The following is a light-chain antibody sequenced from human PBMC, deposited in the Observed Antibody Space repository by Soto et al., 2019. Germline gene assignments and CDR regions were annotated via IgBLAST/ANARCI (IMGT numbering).Light chain of an antibody. V-gene: IGLV1-40*01. CDR3: QSYDGSLSGYV. CDR1: SANIGAAYN. J-gene: IGLJ1*01. Sequence: QSVLTQPPSVSGATGQRVTISCTGSSANIGAAYNVDWYQQLPGTAPKLLIYGNNNRPSGVPARFSGSKSGTSASLAIAGLQVEDEGDYYCQSYDGSLSGYVFGTGTKVTVL. CDR2: GNN.